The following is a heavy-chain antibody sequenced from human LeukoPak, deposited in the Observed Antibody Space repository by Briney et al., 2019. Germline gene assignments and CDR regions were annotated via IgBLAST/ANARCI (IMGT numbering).Heavy chain of an antibody. V-gene: IGHV1-46*01. J-gene: IGHJ6*02. D-gene: IGHD4-17*01. CDR2: INPSDGGT. CDR1: GYTFTNYY. Sequence: ASVKVSCKASGYTFTNYYLHWVRQAPGHGLEWMAIINPSDGGTYYEQKLQGRVTVTRGTSTSTVYMELSSLRSEDTAVYYCARDTRTMTAVTRGQHYYYGLDVWGQGTTVTV. CDR3: ARDTRTMTAVTRGQHYYYGLDV.